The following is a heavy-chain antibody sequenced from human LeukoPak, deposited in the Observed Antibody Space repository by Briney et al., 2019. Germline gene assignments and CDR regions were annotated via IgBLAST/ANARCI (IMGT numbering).Heavy chain of an antibody. J-gene: IGHJ1*01. CDR2: IYPGDSDT. V-gene: IGHV5-51*01. CDR1: GYSFTNYW. Sequence: GESPEIPCKGSGYSFTNYWIGWVRQMPGKGLEWMGIIYPGDSDTRYSPSFQGQVTISADKSISTAYLQWSSLKASDTAMYYCASTYGDLYYMLWGQGTLGPVSS. CDR3: ASTYGDLYYML. D-gene: IGHD4-17*01.